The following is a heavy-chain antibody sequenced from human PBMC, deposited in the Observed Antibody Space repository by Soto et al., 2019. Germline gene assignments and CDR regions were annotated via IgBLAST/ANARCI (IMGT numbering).Heavy chain of an antibody. D-gene: IGHD5-18*01. CDR3: ARHFLYSYGPMDY. CDR1: GGSISSSSYY. V-gene: IGHV4-39*01. CDR2: IYYSGST. J-gene: IGHJ4*02. Sequence: SETLSLTCTVSGGSISSSSYYWGLIRQPPGKGLEWIGSIYYSGSTYYNPSLKSRVTISVDTSKNQFSLKLSSVTAADTAVYYCARHFLYSYGPMDYWGQGTLVTVSS.